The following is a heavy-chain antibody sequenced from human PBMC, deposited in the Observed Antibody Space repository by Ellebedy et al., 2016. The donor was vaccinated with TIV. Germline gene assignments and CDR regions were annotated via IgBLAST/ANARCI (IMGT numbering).Heavy chain of an antibody. J-gene: IGHJ3*02. CDR3: ASLTGYGAFDI. CDR2: IYHSGST. Sequence: SETLSLTCAVSGGSISSSNWWSWVRQPPGKGLEWIGEIYHSGSTNYNPSLKSRVTISVDTSKNQFSLKLSSVTAADTAVYYCASLTGYGAFDIWGQGTMVTVSS. V-gene: IGHV4-4*02. CDR1: GGSISSSNW. D-gene: IGHD3-9*01.